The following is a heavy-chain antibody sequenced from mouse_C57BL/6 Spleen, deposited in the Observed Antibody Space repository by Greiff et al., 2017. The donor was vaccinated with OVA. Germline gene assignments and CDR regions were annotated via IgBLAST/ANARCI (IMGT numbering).Heavy chain of an antibody. J-gene: IGHJ1*03. V-gene: IGHV5-6*01. CDR3: ASLITTVVATGYCDV. Sequence: EVKLVESGGDLVKPGGSLKLSCAASGFTFSSYGMSWVRQTPDKRLEWVATISSGGSYTYYPDSVKGRFTISRDNAKNTLYLQMSSLKSEDTAMYYCASLITTVVATGYCDVWGTGTTVTVSS. CDR2: ISSGGSYT. D-gene: IGHD1-1*01. CDR1: GFTFSSYG.